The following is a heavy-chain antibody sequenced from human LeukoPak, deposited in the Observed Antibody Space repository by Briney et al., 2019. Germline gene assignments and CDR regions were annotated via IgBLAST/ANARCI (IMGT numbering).Heavy chain of an antibody. CDR1: GFTFDNYA. V-gene: IGHV3-9*03. D-gene: IGHD2-15*01. Sequence: GKSLRLSCAAFGFTFDNYAMHWVRQAPGKGLEWVSSISWNSANIAYADSVKGRFTISRDNTKNSLYLQMNSLRPEDMALYYCVKDTSGASQYFQYWGHGTVVTVSS. CDR3: VKDTSGASQYFQY. CDR2: ISWNSANI. J-gene: IGHJ1*01.